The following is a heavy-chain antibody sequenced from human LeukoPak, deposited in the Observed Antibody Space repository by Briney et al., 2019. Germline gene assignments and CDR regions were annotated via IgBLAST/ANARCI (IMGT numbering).Heavy chain of an antibody. D-gene: IGHD3-22*01. CDR1: GGTFISYA. CDR2: IIPIFGTA. Sequence: SVKVSCKASGGTFISYAISWVRQAPGQGLEWMGGIIPIFGTANYAQKFQGRVTITADKSTSTAYMELSSLRSEDTAVYYCAREGSRHYYDSSGYYYDPYYFDYWGQGTLVTVSS. J-gene: IGHJ4*02. V-gene: IGHV1-69*06. CDR3: AREGSRHYYDSSGYYYDPYYFDY.